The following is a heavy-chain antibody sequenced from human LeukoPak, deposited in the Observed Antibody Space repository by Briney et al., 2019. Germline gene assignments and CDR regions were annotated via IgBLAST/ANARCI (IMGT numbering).Heavy chain of an antibody. Sequence: GGSLRLSCAASGFTFTSYWMHWVRQAPGKGLVWVSRINSDGSSTDYADSVKGRFTVSRDNAKNTLYLQMNSLRAEDTAVYYCASASGSYYNPFDYWGQGTLVTVSS. CDR2: INSDGSST. J-gene: IGHJ4*02. V-gene: IGHV3-74*01. CDR3: ASASGSYYNPFDY. CDR1: GFTFTSYW. D-gene: IGHD3-10*01.